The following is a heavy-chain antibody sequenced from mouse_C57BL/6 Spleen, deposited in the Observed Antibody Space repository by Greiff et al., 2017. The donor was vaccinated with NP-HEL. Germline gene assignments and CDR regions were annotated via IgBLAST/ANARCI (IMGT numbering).Heavy chain of an antibody. Sequence: VQRVESGAELARPGASVKMSCKASGYTFTSYTMHWVKQRPGQGLEWIGYINPSSGYTKYNQKFKDKATLTADKSSSTAYMQLSSLTSEDSAVYYCANYDGYYAMDYWGQGTSVTVSS. J-gene: IGHJ4*01. CDR2: INPSSGYT. D-gene: IGHD2-4*01. V-gene: IGHV1-4*01. CDR1: GYTFTSYT. CDR3: ANYDGYYAMDY.